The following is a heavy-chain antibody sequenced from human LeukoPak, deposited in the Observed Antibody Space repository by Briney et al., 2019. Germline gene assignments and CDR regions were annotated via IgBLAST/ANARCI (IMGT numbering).Heavy chain of an antibody. D-gene: IGHD2-2*01. V-gene: IGHV3-49*04. Sequence: GGSLRLSCTASGFTFGDYAMSWVRQSPGKGVEWVAFIRSKAYGGITEYAASVKGRFTISRDDSKSIAYLQMNSLKTEDTAVYYCTRDLCSSTSCYALFDYGGQGTLVTVSS. CDR2: IRSKAYGGIT. CDR3: TRDLCSSTSCYALFDY. J-gene: IGHJ4*02. CDR1: GFTFGDYA.